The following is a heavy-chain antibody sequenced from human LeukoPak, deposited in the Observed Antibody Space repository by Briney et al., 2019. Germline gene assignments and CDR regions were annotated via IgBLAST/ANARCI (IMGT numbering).Heavy chain of an antibody. V-gene: IGHV3-7*01. CDR2: MKQDGSAR. Sequence: GGSLRLSCAASGFTFSSYWMTWVRQAPGKGPEWVANMKQDGSARHYADSVKGRFTISRDNAQNSVYLQMNSLRAEDTAVYYCARDVVGSLDYWGLGTLVTVSS. J-gene: IGHJ4*02. CDR1: GFTFSSYW. CDR3: ARDVVGSLDY. D-gene: IGHD2-15*01.